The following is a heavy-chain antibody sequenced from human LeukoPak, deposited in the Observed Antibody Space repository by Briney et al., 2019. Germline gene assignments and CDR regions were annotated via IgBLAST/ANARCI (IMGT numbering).Heavy chain of an antibody. CDR1: GFNFSTYE. V-gene: IGHV3-48*03. CDR2: ITGANNK. CDR3: ASGGQSDY. J-gene: IGHJ4*02. Sequence: PGGSLRLSCAASGFNFSTYEMDGVRQAPGKGLEWVSSITGANNKYYADSAKGRFTISRDNAKNSLYLQMNSLRAEDTAVYYCASGGQSDYWGQGTLVTVSS.